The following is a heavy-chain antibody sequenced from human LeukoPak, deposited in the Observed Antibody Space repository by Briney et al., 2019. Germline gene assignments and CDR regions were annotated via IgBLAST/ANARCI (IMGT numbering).Heavy chain of an antibody. CDR2: INPNSGGT. CDR1: GYTFTDYH. Sequence: ASVKVSCKASGYTFTDYHVHWVRQAPGQGLEWMGWINPNSGGTNYAQKFQGRVTMTRDTSISTAYMELSRLRSDDTAVYYCARELAVAGPATRFFGYWGQGTLVTVSS. CDR3: ARELAVAGPATRFFGY. D-gene: IGHD6-19*01. J-gene: IGHJ4*02. V-gene: IGHV1-2*02.